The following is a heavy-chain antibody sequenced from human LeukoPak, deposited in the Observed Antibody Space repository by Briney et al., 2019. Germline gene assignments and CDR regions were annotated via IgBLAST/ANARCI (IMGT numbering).Heavy chain of an antibody. CDR2: INHSGST. J-gene: IGHJ4*02. V-gene: IGHV4-34*01. Sequence: SETLSLTCAVYGGSFSGYYWSWIRQPPGKGLEWIGEINHSGSTNYNPSLKSRVTISVDTSKNQFSLKLSSVTAADTAVYYCARASITMIVVVITSLLDYWGQGTLVTVSS. CDR1: GGSFSGYY. D-gene: IGHD3-22*01. CDR3: ARASITMIVVVITSLLDY.